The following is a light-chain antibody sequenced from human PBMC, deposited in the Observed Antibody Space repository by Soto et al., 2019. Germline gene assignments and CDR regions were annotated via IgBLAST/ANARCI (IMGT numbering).Light chain of an antibody. J-gene: IGKJ1*01. CDR2: DVS. V-gene: IGKV1-5*01. CDR1: QSISGW. Sequence: DIQLTQSPSNLSASVGDICTSTRRASQSISGWLAWYQQKPGKAPKFLIYDVSNLESGVPLRFSGSGSGTEFTLTISRLQPDDFATYYCQQYSTSPWTCGQGTK. CDR3: QQYSTSPWT.